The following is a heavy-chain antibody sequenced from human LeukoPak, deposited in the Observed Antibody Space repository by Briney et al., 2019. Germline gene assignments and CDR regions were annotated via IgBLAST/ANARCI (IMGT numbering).Heavy chain of an antibody. D-gene: IGHD6-25*01. J-gene: IGHJ4*02. CDR3: ARGSGIITGIDE. CDR2: IKDDGSHT. V-gene: IGHV3-74*01. Sequence: GGSLRLSCAASGFTFSSHWMHWVRQAPGKGLVWLSRIKDDGSHTNYADSVKGRFTISRDNAKNTLSLQMNSLRAEDTAVYYCARGSGIITGIDEWGQGTLVTVSS. CDR1: GFTFSSHW.